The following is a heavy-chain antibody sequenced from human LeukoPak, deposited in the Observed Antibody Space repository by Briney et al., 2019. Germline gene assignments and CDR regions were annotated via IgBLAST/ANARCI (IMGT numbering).Heavy chain of an antibody. Sequence: PGGSLRLSCAAPGFTLSNYWMHWVRQSPGKGPVWVSRITTDGSSTSYADSVKGRFTISRDNAKNTLYLQMNSLRAEDTAVYYCAREGWLQLGNYFDSWGQGTLVTVSS. V-gene: IGHV3-74*01. CDR3: AREGWLQLGNYFDS. D-gene: IGHD5-24*01. CDR1: GFTLSNYW. J-gene: IGHJ4*02. CDR2: ITTDGSST.